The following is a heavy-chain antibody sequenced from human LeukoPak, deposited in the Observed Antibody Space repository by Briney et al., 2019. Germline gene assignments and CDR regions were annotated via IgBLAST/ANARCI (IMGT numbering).Heavy chain of an antibody. CDR1: GYTFTSYG. Sequence: GASVKVSCKASGYTFTSYGISWVRQAPGQGLEWMGWISAYNGNTNYAQKFQGRVTMTRDTSISTAYMELSRLRSDDTAVYYCARDQSPKRFDYWGQGTLVTVSS. CDR2: ISAYNGNT. V-gene: IGHV1-18*01. J-gene: IGHJ4*02. D-gene: IGHD5-24*01. CDR3: ARDQSPKRFDY.